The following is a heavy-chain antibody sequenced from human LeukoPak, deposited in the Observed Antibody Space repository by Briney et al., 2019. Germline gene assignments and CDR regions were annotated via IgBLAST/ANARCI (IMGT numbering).Heavy chain of an antibody. Sequence: GGSLRLSCTASGFTFSSYWMSWVRQAPGKGLEWVANINQDGSEKYYVDSVKGRFTISRDNAKNSLYLHMNSLRAEDTAVYFCTRDVGEYWGQGTLVTVSS. CDR3: TRDVGEY. CDR1: GFTFSSYW. CDR2: INQDGSEK. J-gene: IGHJ4*02. V-gene: IGHV3-7*01.